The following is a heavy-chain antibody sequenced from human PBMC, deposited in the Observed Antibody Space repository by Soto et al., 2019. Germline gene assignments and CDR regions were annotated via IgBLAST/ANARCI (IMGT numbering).Heavy chain of an antibody. Sequence: PGGTLRLTCAASGFTISSYLMHCVRQAQGRGLLWCSRVITDGGRINYADSVKSRFTISRDNAKNTFYLQMNSLTADDTAVYYCASDVECYGNCNIDVWGQGTRVTVSS. V-gene: IGHV3-74*01. J-gene: IGHJ4*02. CDR1: GFTISSYL. D-gene: IGHD4-17*01. CDR3: ASDVECYGNCNIDV. CDR2: VITDGGRI.